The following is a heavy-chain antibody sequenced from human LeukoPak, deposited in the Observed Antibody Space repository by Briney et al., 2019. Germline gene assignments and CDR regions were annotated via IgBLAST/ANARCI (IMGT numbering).Heavy chain of an antibody. V-gene: IGHV1-69*05. J-gene: IGHJ4*02. CDR1: GGTFSSYA. CDR3: AILGYYGSGSYY. Sequence: ASVKVSCKASGGTFSSYAISWVRQAPGQGLEWMGGIIPMFGTAKYAQKFQGRVTTTTDESTSTAYMELSSLRSEDTAVYYCAILGYYGSGSYYWGQGTLVTVSS. D-gene: IGHD3-10*01. CDR2: IIPMFGTA.